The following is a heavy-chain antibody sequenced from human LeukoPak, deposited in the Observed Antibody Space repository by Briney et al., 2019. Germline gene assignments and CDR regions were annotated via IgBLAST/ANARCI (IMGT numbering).Heavy chain of an antibody. CDR2: INPNSGGP. J-gene: IGHJ4*02. Sequence: ASVKLSCKASGYTFTGYYMHWVRQAPGQRLEWMGWINPNSGGPNYAQKFQGRVTMTRDTSISTAYMELSRLRSDDTDVYYCARGSSVWYKNVDYWGQGTLVTVSS. CDR1: GYTFTGYY. V-gene: IGHV1-2*02. D-gene: IGHD6-19*01. CDR3: ARGSSVWYKNVDY.